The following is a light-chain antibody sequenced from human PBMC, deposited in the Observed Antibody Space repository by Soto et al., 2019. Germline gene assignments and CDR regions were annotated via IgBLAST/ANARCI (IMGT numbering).Light chain of an antibody. V-gene: IGKV3-15*01. CDR3: QQYHYWPIT. CDR1: QTVNSD. CDR2: GAS. Sequence: PGERATLSCRASQTVNSDYLAWFQQRPGQSPRLLIYGASTRATGIPARFSGSGSGTEFTLTISSLQSEDFAVYLCQQYHYWPITFGQGTRLEIK. J-gene: IGKJ5*01.